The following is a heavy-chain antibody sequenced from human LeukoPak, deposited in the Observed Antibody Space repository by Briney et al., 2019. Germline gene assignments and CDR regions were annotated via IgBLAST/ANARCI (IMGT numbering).Heavy chain of an antibody. CDR3: AKAGYSWRYSDN. D-gene: IGHD1-26*01. Sequence: PGGSLRLSCAASGFTFDDYAMHWVRQASGRGLEWVSLISGDGGRTHYADSVEGRFTISRDNSKNSLYLQMNSLRTEDTAFYYCAKAGYSWRYSDNWGQGTLVTVSS. CDR1: GFTFDDYA. CDR2: ISGDGGRT. J-gene: IGHJ4*02. V-gene: IGHV3-43*02.